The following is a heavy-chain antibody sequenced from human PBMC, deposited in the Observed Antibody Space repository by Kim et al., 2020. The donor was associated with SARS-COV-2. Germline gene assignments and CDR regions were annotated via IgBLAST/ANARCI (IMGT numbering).Heavy chain of an antibody. CDR1: GGSISSYY. J-gene: IGHJ5*02. CDR3: ARAYQLLSWGMVSYWFDP. CDR2: IYYSGST. V-gene: IGHV4-59*13. D-gene: IGHD2-2*01. Sequence: SETLSLTCTVSGGSISSYYWSWIRQPPGKGLEWIGYIYYSGSTNYNPSLKSRVTISVDTSKNQFSLKLSSVTAADTAVYYCARAYQLLSWGMVSYWFDPWGQGTLVTVSS.